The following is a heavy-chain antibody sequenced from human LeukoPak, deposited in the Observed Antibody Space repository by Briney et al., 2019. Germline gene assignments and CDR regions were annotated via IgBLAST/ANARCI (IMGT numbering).Heavy chain of an antibody. V-gene: IGHV1-18*01. CDR1: GYTFTDFG. D-gene: IGHD1-14*01. CDR2: VSTYNGDT. Sequence: ASVKVSCKASGYTFTDFGFIWVRQAPGQGLEWMGWVSTYNGDTDYAKKFQDRVTMTTESSTQTTFMELRNLRSDDTAVYYCARAESMALYFLYWGQGTLVSVSS. CDR3: ARAESMALYFLY. J-gene: IGHJ1*01.